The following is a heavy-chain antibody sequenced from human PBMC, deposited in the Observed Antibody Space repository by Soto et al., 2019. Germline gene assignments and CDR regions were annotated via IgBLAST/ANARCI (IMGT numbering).Heavy chain of an antibody. J-gene: IGHJ4*02. CDR2: IYGAASGI. D-gene: IGHD3-9*01. Sequence: EVHLLESGGDLVRPGGSLRLSCAASGFSFHEYTMNWVRQAPGKGLEWVSGIYGAASGIYYADSVKGQFTISRDNYRNTVYLQMNNLRVEDTAVYYCAKDRPPDGVWDMDWWGQGARVTVSS. V-gene: IGHV3-23*01. CDR1: GFSFHEYT. CDR3: AKDRPPDGVWDMDW.